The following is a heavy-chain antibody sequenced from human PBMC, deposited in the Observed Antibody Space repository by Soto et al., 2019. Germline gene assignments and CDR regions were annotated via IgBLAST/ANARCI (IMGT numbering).Heavy chain of an antibody. CDR1: GFTFGDYA. Sequence: PGGSLRLSCTNSGFTFGDYAMGWFRQAPGKGLEWVSFIRAKAYGGATAYAASVKGRFTISRDDSRSIAYLQMDSLITEDTGVYYCSKDLISRVAAFDSWGQGTPVTVSS. J-gene: IGHJ4*02. V-gene: IGHV3-49*03. CDR2: IRAKAYGGAT. D-gene: IGHD6-19*01. CDR3: SKDLISRVAAFDS.